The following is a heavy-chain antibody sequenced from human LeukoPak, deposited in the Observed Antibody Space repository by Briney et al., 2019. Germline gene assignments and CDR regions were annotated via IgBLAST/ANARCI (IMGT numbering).Heavy chain of an antibody. CDR1: AFTFSSYG. Sequence: PGRSLRLSCAASAFTFSSYGMHWVRQAPGKGLEWVAVIAYDGSNKYYADSVKGRFTISRDNSKNTLYLQMNSLRAEDTAVYYCAKDAALTIFGAYYYYGMDVWGQGTTVTVSS. J-gene: IGHJ6*02. D-gene: IGHD3-3*01. CDR2: IAYDGSNK. CDR3: AKDAALTIFGAYYYYGMDV. V-gene: IGHV3-30*18.